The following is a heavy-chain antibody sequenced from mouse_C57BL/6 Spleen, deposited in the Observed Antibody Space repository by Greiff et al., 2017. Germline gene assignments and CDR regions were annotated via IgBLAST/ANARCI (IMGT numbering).Heavy chain of an antibody. D-gene: IGHD1-1*01. V-gene: IGHV1-64*01. CDR2: IHPNSGST. J-gene: IGHJ2*01. Sequence: VQLQQPGAELVKPGASVKLSCKASGYTFTSYWMHWVKQRPGQGLEWIGMIHPNSGSTNYNEKFKSKATLTVDKSSSTAYMQLSSLTSEDSAVYYCAREGITTVVARDFDYRGQGTTLTVSS. CDR3: AREGITTVVARDFDY. CDR1: GYTFTSYW.